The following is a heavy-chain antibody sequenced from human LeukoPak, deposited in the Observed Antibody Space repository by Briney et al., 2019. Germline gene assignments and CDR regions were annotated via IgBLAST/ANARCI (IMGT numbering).Heavy chain of an antibody. CDR2: FDPEDGET. Sequence: ASVKVSCKVSGYTLTELSMHWVRQAPGKGLEWMGGFDPEDGETIYAQKFQGRVTMTEDTSTDTAYMELSSLRSEDTAVYYCARDFTTAYSYGSSGDYADYWGQGTLVTVSS. D-gene: IGHD2-15*01. V-gene: IGHV1-24*01. J-gene: IGHJ4*02. CDR3: ARDFTTAYSYGSSGDYADY. CDR1: GYTLTELS.